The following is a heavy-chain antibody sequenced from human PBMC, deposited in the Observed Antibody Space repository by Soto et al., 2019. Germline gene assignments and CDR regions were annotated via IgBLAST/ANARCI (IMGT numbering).Heavy chain of an antibody. CDR1: GFTFSSYG. J-gene: IGHJ4*02. CDR3: AKNGGRHFDY. Sequence: QVQLVESGGGVVQPGRSLRLSCAASGFTFSSYGMHWVRQAPGKGLEWVAVISYDGSNKYYADSMKGRFTISRDNSKNTLYLQMNSLRAEDTAVYYCAKNGGRHFDYWGQGTLVTVSS. CDR2: ISYDGSNK. V-gene: IGHV3-30*18. D-gene: IGHD3-10*01.